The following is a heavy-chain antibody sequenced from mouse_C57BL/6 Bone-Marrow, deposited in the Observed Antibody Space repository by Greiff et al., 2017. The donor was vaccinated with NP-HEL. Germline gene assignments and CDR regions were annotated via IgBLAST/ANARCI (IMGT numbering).Heavy chain of an antibody. V-gene: IGHV1-81*01. D-gene: IGHD1-1*01. CDR1: GYTFTSYG. CDR3: ARLGYYGSSSWFAY. J-gene: IGHJ3*01. CDR2: IYPRSGNT. Sequence: VQLQQSGAELARPGASVKLSCKASGYTFTSYGISWVKQRPGQGLEWIGEIYPRSGNTYYNEKFKGKATLTADKSSSTAYMELRSLTSEDSAVYFCARLGYYGSSSWFAYWGQGTLVTVSA.